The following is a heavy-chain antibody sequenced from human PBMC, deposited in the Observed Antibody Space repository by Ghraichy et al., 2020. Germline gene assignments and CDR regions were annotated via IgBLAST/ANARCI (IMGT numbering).Heavy chain of an antibody. J-gene: IGHJ4*02. Sequence: GESLNISCAASGFTFSSYWMYWVRQAPGKGLVWVSRVNSDGSTRDYADFVKGRFTISRDNAKDTLYLQMNSLRPEDTGVYFCARERRYSGTYETFWGRGALVPVSS. V-gene: IGHV3-74*01. CDR3: ARERRYSGTYETF. CDR2: VNSDGSTR. D-gene: IGHD1-26*01. CDR1: GFTFSSYW.